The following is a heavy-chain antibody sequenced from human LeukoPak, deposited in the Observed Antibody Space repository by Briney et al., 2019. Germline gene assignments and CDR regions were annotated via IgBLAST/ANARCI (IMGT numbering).Heavy chain of an antibody. J-gene: IGHJ5*02. CDR2: IYYSGST. Sequence: SETLSLTCTVSGGSISSYYWSWIRQPPGKGLECIGYIYYSGSTNYNPSLKSRVTISVDTSKNQFSLKLSSVTAADTAVYYCARGDCSSTSCSDWFDPWGQGTLVTVSS. D-gene: IGHD2-2*01. V-gene: IGHV4-59*08. CDR1: GGSISSYY. CDR3: ARGDCSSTSCSDWFDP.